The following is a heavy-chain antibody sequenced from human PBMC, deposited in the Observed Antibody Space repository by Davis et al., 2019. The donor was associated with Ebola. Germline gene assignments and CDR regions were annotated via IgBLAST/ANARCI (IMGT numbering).Heavy chain of an antibody. J-gene: IGHJ4*02. CDR3: ARGHAIVGANNFDY. V-gene: IGHV1-8*01. D-gene: IGHD1-26*01. Sequence: ASVKVSCKASGYTFTSYDINWVRQATGQGLEWMGWMNPNSGNTGYAQKFQGRVTMTRNTSISTAYMELSSLRSEDTAVYYCARGHAIVGANNFDYWGQGTLVTVSS. CDR1: GYTFTSYD. CDR2: MNPNSGNT.